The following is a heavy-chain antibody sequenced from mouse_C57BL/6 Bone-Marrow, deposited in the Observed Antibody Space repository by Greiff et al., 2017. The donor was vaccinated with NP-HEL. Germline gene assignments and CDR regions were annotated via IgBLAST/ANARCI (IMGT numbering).Heavy chain of an antibody. J-gene: IGHJ3*01. CDR1: GFTFSDYG. D-gene: IGHD1-1*01. CDR2: ISSGSSTI. CDR3: ARENYYGSSLAY. Sequence: VQLKESGGGLVKPGGSLKLSCAASGFTFSDYGMHWVRQAPEKGLEWVAYISSGSSTIYYADTVKGRFTISRDNAKNTLFLQMTSLRSEDTAMYYCARENYYGSSLAYWGQGTLVTVSA. V-gene: IGHV5-17*01.